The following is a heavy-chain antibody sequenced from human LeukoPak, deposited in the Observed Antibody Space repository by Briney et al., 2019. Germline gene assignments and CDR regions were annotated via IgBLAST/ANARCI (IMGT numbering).Heavy chain of an antibody. Sequence: SETLSLTCAVYGGSFSGYYWSWIRQPPGKGLEWVGEINHSGSTNYNPSLKSRVTISVDTSKNQFSLKLSSVTAADTAVYYCARGNSSSWYPGTYYYYGMEVWGQGTTVTVSS. D-gene: IGHD6-13*01. CDR1: GGSFSGYY. CDR2: INHSGST. CDR3: ARGNSSSWYPGTYYYYGMEV. V-gene: IGHV4-34*01. J-gene: IGHJ6*02.